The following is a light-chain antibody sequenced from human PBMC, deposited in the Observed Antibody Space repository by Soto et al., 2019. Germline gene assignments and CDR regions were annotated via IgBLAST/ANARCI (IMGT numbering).Light chain of an antibody. CDR2: GAS. V-gene: IGKV3-15*01. Sequence: EIVMTQSPVTLSVSPGETATLSCWASQSVSSNLAWYQQKPGQAPRLLIYGASTRATDIPARFSGSGSGTEFTLTISSLQSEDFAVYYCQQYNNFWTFGQGTKVEIK. CDR1: QSVSSN. CDR3: QQYNNFWT. J-gene: IGKJ1*01.